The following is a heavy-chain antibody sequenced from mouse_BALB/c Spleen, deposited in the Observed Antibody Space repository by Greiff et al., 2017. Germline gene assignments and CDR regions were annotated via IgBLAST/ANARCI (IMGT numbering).Heavy chain of an antibody. CDR2: IDTSDSYT. CDR1: GYTFTDYW. V-gene: IGHV1-69*01. J-gene: IGHJ2*01. CDR3: ARKDHSLDY. Sequence: QVQLQQPGAELVMPGASVKMSCKASGYTFTDYWMHWVKQRPGQGLEWIGAIDTSDSYTSYNQKFKGKATLTVDESSSTAYMQLSSLTSEDSAVYYCARKDHSLDYGGQGTTLTVSS.